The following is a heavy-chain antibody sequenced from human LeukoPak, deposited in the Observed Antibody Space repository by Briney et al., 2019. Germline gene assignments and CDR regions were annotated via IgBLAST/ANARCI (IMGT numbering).Heavy chain of an antibody. CDR2: GHYSGST. Sequence: XETXXLXXTVSGDSISSHYWNWIRQPPGKGLXXXXYGHYSGSTNYNPSLKSRVTFSVDTSKNQFSLKLNSVTAADTAVYYCARWGETSALRVHAFDIWGQGTKVTVTS. J-gene: IGHJ3*02. V-gene: IGHV4-59*11. CDR3: ARWGETSALRVHAFDI. CDR1: GDSISSHY. D-gene: IGHD3-10*01.